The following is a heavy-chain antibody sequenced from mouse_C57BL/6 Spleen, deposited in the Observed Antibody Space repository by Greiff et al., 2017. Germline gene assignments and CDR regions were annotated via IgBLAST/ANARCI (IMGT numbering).Heavy chain of an antibody. CDR1: GYTFTSYW. CDR3: ARYGNYIAY. CDR2: INPSNGGT. Sequence: VQLRQPGTELVKPGASVKLSCKASGYTFTSYWMHWVKQRPGQGLEWIGNINPSNGGTTYNEKFKSKATLTVDKSSSTADLPLSSLTSEDSAVYYCARYGNYIAYWGQGTLVTVSA. J-gene: IGHJ3*01. V-gene: IGHV1-53*01. D-gene: IGHD2-1*01.